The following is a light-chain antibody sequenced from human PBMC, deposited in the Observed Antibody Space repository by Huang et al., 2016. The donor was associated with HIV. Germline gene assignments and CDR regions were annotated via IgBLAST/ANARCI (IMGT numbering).Light chain of an antibody. CDR3: LQHDNWPPSWT. J-gene: IGKJ1*01. CDR2: VAS. V-gene: IGKV3-15*01. CDR1: QSVSSN. Sequence: EIVMTQSQATLSVSPGERATLSCRASQSVSSNLAWYQQQPGQAPRLLIYVASTRATGIQARFSGSGSGTEFSPNISSLQSEDFAVYYCLQHDNWPPSWTFGQGTKVEIK.